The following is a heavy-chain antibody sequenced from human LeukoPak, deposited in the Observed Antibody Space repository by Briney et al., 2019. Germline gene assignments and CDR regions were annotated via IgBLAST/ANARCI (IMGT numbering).Heavy chain of an antibody. D-gene: IGHD1-1*01. CDR1: GFTFSSYS. V-gene: IGHV3-48*02. Sequence: PGGSLRLSCAASGFTFSSYSVNWVRQAPGKGLEWVSYISSSSSTIYYADSVKGRFTISRDNAKNSLHLQMNSLRDEDTAVYYCARDRGTTDPYYFDYWGQGTLVTVSS. CDR2: ISSSSSTI. CDR3: ARDRGTTDPYYFDY. J-gene: IGHJ4*02.